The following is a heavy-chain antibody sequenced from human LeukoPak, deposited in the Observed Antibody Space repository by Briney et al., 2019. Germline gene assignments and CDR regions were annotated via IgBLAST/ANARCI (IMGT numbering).Heavy chain of an antibody. V-gene: IGHV3-33*01. CDR2: IWYGGSNK. Sequence: GGSLRLSCAASGFTFRSYGMHWVRQAPGKGLEWVAVIWYGGSNKYYADSVKGRFTVSRDNSKNTLYLQMNSLRAEDTAVYYCATAVASSSGWYADYWGQGTLVTVSS. D-gene: IGHD6-19*01. J-gene: IGHJ4*02. CDR1: GFTFRSYG. CDR3: ATAVASSSGWYADY.